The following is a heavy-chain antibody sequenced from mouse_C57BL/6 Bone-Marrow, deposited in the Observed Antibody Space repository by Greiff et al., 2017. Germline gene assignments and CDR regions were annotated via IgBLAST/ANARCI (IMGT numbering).Heavy chain of an antibody. D-gene: IGHD2-3*01. CDR3: ARHDGFYYYAMDY. V-gene: IGHV5-6*01. CDR2: ISSGGSYT. CDR1: GLTFSSYG. J-gene: IGHJ4*01. Sequence: EVTVVESGGDLVKPGGSLKLSCAASGLTFSSYGMSWVRQTPDKRLEWVATISSGGSYTYYPDSVKGRFTISRDNAKNTLYLQMSSLKSEDTDMYYCARHDGFYYYAMDYWGQGTSVTVSS.